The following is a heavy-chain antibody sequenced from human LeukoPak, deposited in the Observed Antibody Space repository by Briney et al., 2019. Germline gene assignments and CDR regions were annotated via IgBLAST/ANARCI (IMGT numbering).Heavy chain of an antibody. V-gene: IGHV3-20*04. J-gene: IGHJ4*02. CDR3: ARVGVSYCSGGSCYSFDY. CDR1: AFTFSSYG. D-gene: IGHD2-15*01. CDR2: INWNGGST. Sequence: PGGSLRLSCAASAFTFSSYGMSWVRQAPGKGLEWVPGINWNGGSTGYVDSVKGRFTISRDNAKNSLYLQMNSLRAEDTALYYCARVGVSYCSGGSCYSFDYWGQGTLVTVSS.